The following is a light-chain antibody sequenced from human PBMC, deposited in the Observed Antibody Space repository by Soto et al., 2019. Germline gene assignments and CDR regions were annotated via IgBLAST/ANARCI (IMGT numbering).Light chain of an antibody. V-gene: IGKV1-5*03. CDR2: KAS. CDR3: QQYGSSPWT. CDR1: QTISSW. J-gene: IGKJ1*01. Sequence: DIQMTQSPSTLSGSVGDRVTITCRASQTISSWLAWYQQKPGKAPKLLIYKASTLKSGVPSRFSGSGSGTDFTLTTSRLEPEDFAVYYCQQYGSSPWTFGQGTKVDI.